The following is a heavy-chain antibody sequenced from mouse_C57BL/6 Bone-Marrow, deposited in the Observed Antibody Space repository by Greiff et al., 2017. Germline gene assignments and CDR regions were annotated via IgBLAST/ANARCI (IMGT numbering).Heavy chain of an antibody. CDR1: GFTFSSYG. V-gene: IGHV5-6*01. D-gene: IGHD1-1*01. CDR3: ARLGTTVGLDV. Sequence: EVKLVESGGDLVKPGGSLKLSCAASGFTFSSYGMSWVRQTPDKRLEWVATISSGGSYTYYPDSVKGRFTISRDNAKNTLYLQMSSLKSEDTAMYYCARLGTTVGLDVWGTGTTGTVSS. J-gene: IGHJ1*03. CDR2: ISSGGSYT.